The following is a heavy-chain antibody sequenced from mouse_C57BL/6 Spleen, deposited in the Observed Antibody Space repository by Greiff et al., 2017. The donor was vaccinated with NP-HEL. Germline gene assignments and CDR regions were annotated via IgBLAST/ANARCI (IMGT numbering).Heavy chain of an antibody. D-gene: IGHD2-10*01. J-gene: IGHJ1*03. CDR2: ISDGGSYT. V-gene: IGHV5-4*01. CDR1: GFTFSSYA. CDR3: ARDGEGLPGYFDV. Sequence: EVKLVESGGGLVKPGGSLKLSCAASGFTFSSYAMSWVRQTPEKRLEWVATISDGGSYTYYPDNVKGRFTISRDNAKNNLYLQMSHLKSEDTAMYYCARDGEGLPGYFDVWGTGTTVTVSS.